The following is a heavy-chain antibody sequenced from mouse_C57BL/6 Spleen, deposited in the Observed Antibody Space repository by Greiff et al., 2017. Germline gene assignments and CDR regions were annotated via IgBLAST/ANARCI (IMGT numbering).Heavy chain of an antibody. CDR2: IDPSDSET. J-gene: IGHJ2*01. CDR1: GYTFTSYW. V-gene: IGHV1-52*01. D-gene: IGHD2-1*01. Sequence: VQLQQPGTELVKPGASVKLSCKASGYTFTSYWMHWVKQRPGQGLEWIGNIDPSDSETHYNQKFKDKATLTVDKSSSTAYVQLSSLTSADSAVYYCARGNPWFYWGQGTTLTVSS. CDR3: ARGNPWFY.